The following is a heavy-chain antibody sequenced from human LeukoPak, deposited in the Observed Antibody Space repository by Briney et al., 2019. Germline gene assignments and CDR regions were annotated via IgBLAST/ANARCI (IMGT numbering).Heavy chain of an antibody. V-gene: IGHV3-33*08. CDR2: IWYDGSNK. CDR1: GFTSSNAW. CDR3: ARDLRDGFDAFDI. Sequence: GGSLRLSCAASGFTSSNAWMSWVRQAPGKGLEWVAVIWYDGSNKYYADSVKGRFTISRDNSKNTLYLQMNSLRAEDTAVYYCARDLRDGFDAFDIWGQGTMVTVSS. D-gene: IGHD5-24*01. J-gene: IGHJ3*02.